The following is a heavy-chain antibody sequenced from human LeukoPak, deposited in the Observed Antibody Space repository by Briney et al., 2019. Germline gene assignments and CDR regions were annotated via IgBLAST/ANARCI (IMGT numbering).Heavy chain of an antibody. CDR3: ARVPDITARRCDY. V-gene: IGHV4-34*01. D-gene: IGHD2-21*02. J-gene: IGHJ4*02. CDR2: LSHTGDNN. Sequence: SETLSLTCAVYGGSFNSYYWTWVRQTPGKGLEGSGELSHTGDNNNYKPSPRSRVNIPVDSPKQHFSLRLASVAAADTGVYYCARVPDITARRCDYWGPGTRVTVS. CDR1: GGSFNSYY.